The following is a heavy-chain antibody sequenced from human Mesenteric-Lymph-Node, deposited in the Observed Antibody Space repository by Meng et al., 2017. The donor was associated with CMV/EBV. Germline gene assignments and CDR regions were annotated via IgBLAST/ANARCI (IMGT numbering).Heavy chain of an antibody. J-gene: IGHJ4*02. Sequence: GESLKISCAASGFTVSSNYMSWVRQAPGKGLEWVSVIYSGGSAYFADSVKGRFTISRDNSKNTLYLQMNSLRAEDTALYYCARAKLYSSGWFDNWGQGTLVTVSS. CDR1: GFTVSSNY. D-gene: IGHD6-19*01. CDR3: ARAKLYSSGWFDN. CDR2: IYSGGSA. V-gene: IGHV3-53*01.